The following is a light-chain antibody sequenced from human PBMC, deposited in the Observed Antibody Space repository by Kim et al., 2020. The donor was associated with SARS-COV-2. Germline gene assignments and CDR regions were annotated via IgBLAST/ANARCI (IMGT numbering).Light chain of an antibody. Sequence: ASVGDRVTITCRASQSISSWLAWYQQKPGKAPKLLIYKASSLESGVPSRFSGSGSGTEFTLTISSLQPDDFATYYCQQYNSYSLYTFGQGTKLEI. J-gene: IGKJ2*01. CDR3: QQYNSYSLYT. CDR2: KAS. V-gene: IGKV1-5*03. CDR1: QSISSW.